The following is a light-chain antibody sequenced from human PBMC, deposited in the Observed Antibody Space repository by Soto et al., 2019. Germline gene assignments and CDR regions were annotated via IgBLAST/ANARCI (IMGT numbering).Light chain of an antibody. CDR1: QSSSSY. CDR3: QQYSTSPIT. Sequence: ETVLTQSPGTLSLSPGERATLSCRASQSSSSYLTWYQQRPGQAPGLLIYAASRRATGIPDRFSGSGSGTDFTLTISRLEPEDFAVYYCQQYSTSPITFGQGTRLEIK. CDR2: AAS. J-gene: IGKJ5*01. V-gene: IGKV3-20*01.